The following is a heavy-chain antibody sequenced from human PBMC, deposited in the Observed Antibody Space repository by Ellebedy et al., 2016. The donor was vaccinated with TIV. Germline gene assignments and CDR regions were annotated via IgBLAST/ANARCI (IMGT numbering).Heavy chain of an antibody. CDR2: INPNSGVT. CDR1: GYTFTDYY. J-gene: IGHJ6*02. CDR3: ARGLTDFDILTGYYDYYYGMDV. V-gene: IGHV1-2*02. D-gene: IGHD3-9*01. Sequence: ASVKVSCKASGYTFTDYYIHWVRQAPGQGLEWMGWINPNSGVTNYAQKFQGRVTMTRDTSISTAYMELSRLRSDDTAVYYCARGLTDFDILTGYYDYYYGMDVWGQGTTVTVSS.